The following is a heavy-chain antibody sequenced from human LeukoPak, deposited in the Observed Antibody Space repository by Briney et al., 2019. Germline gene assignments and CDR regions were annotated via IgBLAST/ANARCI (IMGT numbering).Heavy chain of an antibody. CDR2: ISSSSSYI. CDR3: ARDSSGGYDFDY. J-gene: IGHJ4*02. Sequence: EAGGSLRLSCAASGFTFSSYSMNWVRQAPGKGLEWVSSISSSSSYIDYADSVKGRCTISRDNAKNSLYLQMNSLRAEDTAVYYCARDSSGGYDFDYWGQGTLVTVSS. V-gene: IGHV3-21*01. D-gene: IGHD5-12*01. CDR1: GFTFSSYS.